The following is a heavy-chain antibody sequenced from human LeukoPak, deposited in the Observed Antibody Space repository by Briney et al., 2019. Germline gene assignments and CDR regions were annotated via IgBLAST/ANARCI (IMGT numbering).Heavy chain of an antibody. Sequence: SETLSLTCAVCGASISKTNWWSRVRPPPGKGLEWIGEIYHSGKTNYNPSVKRRVTISGDKPENQISLKLSSVTAADTSVYYCAKDAYDSSGYSFDYWGQGTLVTVSS. J-gene: IGHJ4*02. CDR2: IYHSGKT. V-gene: IGHV4-4*02. CDR1: GASISKTNW. D-gene: IGHD3-22*01. CDR3: AKDAYDSSGYSFDY.